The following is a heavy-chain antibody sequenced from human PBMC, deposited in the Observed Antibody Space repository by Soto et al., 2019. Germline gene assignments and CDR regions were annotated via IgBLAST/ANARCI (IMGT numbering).Heavy chain of an antibody. J-gene: IGHJ4*02. CDR1: GGSISSYY. V-gene: IGHV4-59*01. CDR3: ARVTHPYEGSSRSLYFDY. CDR2: IYYSGST. D-gene: IGHD6-6*01. Sequence: QVQLQESGPGLVKPSETLSLTCTVSGGSISSYYWSWIRQPPGKGLEWIGYIYYSGSTNYNPSLKSRVTISVDTSKNQFSLKLSSVTAADTAVYYCARVTHPYEGSSRSLYFDYWGQGTLVTVSS.